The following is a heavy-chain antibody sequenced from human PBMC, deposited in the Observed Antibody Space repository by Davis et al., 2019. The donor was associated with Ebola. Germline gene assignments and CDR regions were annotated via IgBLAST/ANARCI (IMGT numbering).Heavy chain of an antibody. V-gene: IGHV1-2*06. CDR1: GYTFIDYY. J-gene: IGHJ4*02. D-gene: IGHD1-7*01. CDR2: MSPSSGGT. CDR3: TRNLNGLGY. Sequence: AASVKVSCKASGYTFIDYYIHWVRQAPGQGLEWVGRMSPSSGGTGFAQKFQGRVTMTSDTSISTAYMELSSLKFEDTAVYYCTRNLNGLGYWGQGTLVTVSS.